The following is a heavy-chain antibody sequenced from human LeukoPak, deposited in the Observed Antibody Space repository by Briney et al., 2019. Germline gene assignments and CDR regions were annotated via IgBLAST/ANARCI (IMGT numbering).Heavy chain of an antibody. Sequence: GGSLRLSCAASGFTFSTYNMHWVRQAPGKGLEWVAFIRYDGSNKYYADSVKGRFTISRDNSKNTLYLQMNSLRAEDTAVYYCAKDMDYGDGYFDYWGQGTLVTVSS. V-gene: IGHV3-30*02. CDR1: GFTFSTYN. D-gene: IGHD4-17*01. CDR2: IRYDGSNK. CDR3: AKDMDYGDGYFDY. J-gene: IGHJ4*02.